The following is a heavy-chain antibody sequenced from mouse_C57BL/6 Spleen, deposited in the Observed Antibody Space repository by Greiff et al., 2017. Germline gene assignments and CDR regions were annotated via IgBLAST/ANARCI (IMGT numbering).Heavy chain of an antibody. J-gene: IGHJ3*01. CDR2: SRNKANDYTT. CDR1: GFTFSDFY. Sequence: EVNVVESGGGLVQSGRSLRLSCATSGFTFSDFYMEWVRQAPGKGLEWIAASRNKANDYTTEYSASVKGRFIVSRDTSQSILYLQMNALRAEDTAIYYCARDENYYGSSSLAYWGQGTLVTVSA. V-gene: IGHV7-1*01. D-gene: IGHD1-1*01. CDR3: ARDENYYGSSSLAY.